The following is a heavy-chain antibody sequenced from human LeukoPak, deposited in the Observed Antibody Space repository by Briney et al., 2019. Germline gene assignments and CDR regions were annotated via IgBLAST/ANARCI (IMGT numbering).Heavy chain of an antibody. CDR1: GFTFSSYW. Sequence: GGSLRLSCAASGFTFSSYWMHWVRQAPGKGLVWVSRINSDGSSTSYADSVKGRFTISRDNAKNTLYLQMNSLRAEDTAVYYCASLGYCSGGSFYSVYYYYYGMDVWGQGTTVTVSS. V-gene: IGHV3-74*01. D-gene: IGHD2-15*01. J-gene: IGHJ6*02. CDR3: ASLGYCSGGSFYSVYYYYYGMDV. CDR2: INSDGSST.